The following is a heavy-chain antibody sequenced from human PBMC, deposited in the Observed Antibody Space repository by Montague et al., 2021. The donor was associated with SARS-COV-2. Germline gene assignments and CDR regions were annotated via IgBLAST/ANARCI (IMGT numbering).Heavy chain of an antibody. D-gene: IGHD3-10*01. Sequence: SLRLSCAASGFTFSTEWMSWARQAPGKGLEWMANIKSDASEKNYVDSVKGRFTMSRDNAKNSIYLQMNSLRAEDTAVYYCARGYGPHFWGQGTLVTVSS. CDR2: IKSDASEK. CDR1: GFTFSTEW. V-gene: IGHV3-7*01. J-gene: IGHJ4*02. CDR3: ARGYGPHF.